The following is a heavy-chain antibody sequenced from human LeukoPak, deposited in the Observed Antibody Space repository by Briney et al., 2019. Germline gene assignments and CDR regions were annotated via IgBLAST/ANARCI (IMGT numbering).Heavy chain of an antibody. J-gene: IGHJ4*02. CDR1: GFTFSSYG. Sequence: GGSLRLSCAASGFTFSSYGMHWVRQAPGKGLEWVSFIRYDGSNEYYADSVRGRFTISRDNSKNTLYLQMNSLRAEDTAVYFCAKVGGVVIPGSFWGQGTLVTISS. CDR2: IRYDGSNE. CDR3: AKVGGVVIPGSF. V-gene: IGHV3-30*02. D-gene: IGHD3-3*01.